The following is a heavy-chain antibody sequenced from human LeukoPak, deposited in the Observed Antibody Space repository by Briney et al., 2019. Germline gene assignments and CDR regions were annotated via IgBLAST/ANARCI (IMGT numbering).Heavy chain of an antibody. CDR3: XXXXXXXXRDYERSTFHI. CDR2: IRYGDSNK. V-gene: IGHV3-30*02. Sequence: SLXXXCAASGFTLSTYGIHWVRQAPGKGLEWVAYIRYGDSNKYYADSVKGRFTISRDNSKNTLYLQMNSLRPEDTAVYYCXXXXXXXXRDYERSTFHIWGQGTLVTVSS. J-gene: IGHJ3*02. D-gene: IGHD4-17*01. CDR1: GFTLSTYG.